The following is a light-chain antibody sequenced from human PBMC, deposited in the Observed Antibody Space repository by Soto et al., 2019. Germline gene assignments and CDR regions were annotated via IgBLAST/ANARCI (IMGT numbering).Light chain of an antibody. Sequence: QSVLTQSPSASGTPGQRVTISCSGSSSNIGTKYVYWYQQLPGTAPKLLIYRNNQRPSGVPDRFSGSKSGTSASLAISGLRSEDEAGYYCAAWDDSLSGYVFATGTKVTVL. V-gene: IGLV1-47*01. CDR2: RNN. J-gene: IGLJ1*01. CDR1: SSNIGTKY. CDR3: AAWDDSLSGYV.